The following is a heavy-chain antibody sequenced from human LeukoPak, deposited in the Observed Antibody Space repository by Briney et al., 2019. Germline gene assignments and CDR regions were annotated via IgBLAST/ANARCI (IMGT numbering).Heavy chain of an antibody. CDR1: GYTFTSYY. V-gene: IGHV1-2*02. CDR2: INPNSGGT. Sequence: ASVKVSCNASGYTFTSYYMHWVRQAPGQGLEWMGWINPNSGGTNYAQKFQGRVTMTRDTSISTAYMELSRLRSDETAVYYCARDKVTMVRGVPRRTTDYYSYSYMDVWGKGTTVTVSS. CDR3: ARDKVTMVRGVPRRTTDYYSYSYMDV. J-gene: IGHJ6*03. D-gene: IGHD3-10*01.